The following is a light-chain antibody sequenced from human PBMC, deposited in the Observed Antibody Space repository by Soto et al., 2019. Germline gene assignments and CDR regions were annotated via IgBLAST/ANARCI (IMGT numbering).Light chain of an antibody. CDR3: QQYNSYWGT. Sequence: DIKMTQSPSTLSASVGDRVTITCRASQSISNWLAWYQQKQGKAPKLLIYDASSLESGVPSRFSGSGSGTEFTLTVSSLQPDDFATYYCQQYNSYWGTFGQGTKVDIK. V-gene: IGKV1-5*01. J-gene: IGKJ1*01. CDR2: DAS. CDR1: QSISNW.